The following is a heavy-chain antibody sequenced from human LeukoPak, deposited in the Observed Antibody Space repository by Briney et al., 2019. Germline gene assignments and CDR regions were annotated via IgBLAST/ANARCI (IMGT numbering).Heavy chain of an antibody. J-gene: IGHJ4*02. V-gene: IGHV3-23*01. CDR1: GFTFSSYA. Sequence: PGGSLRLSCAASGFTFSSYAMSRVRQAPGKGLEWVSAISGSGGSTYYADSVKGRFTISRDNSKNTLYLQMNSLRAEDTAVYYCAKETQGQVPAASPFDYWGQGTLVTVSS. CDR2: ISGSGGST. CDR3: AKETQGQVPAASPFDY. D-gene: IGHD2-2*01.